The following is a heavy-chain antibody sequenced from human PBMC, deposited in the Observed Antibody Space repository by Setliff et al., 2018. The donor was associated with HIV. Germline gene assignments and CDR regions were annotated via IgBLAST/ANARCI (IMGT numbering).Heavy chain of an antibody. CDR2: VIPILGIT. D-gene: IGHD4-17*01. CDR1: GDTFSTYG. Sequence: SVKVSCKASGDTFSTYGVSWVRQAPGQGLEWMGGVIPILGITNYAENFQGRVTITADKSTSTAYMELSRLRSDDTAVYYCARGPNTVSYNWFDPWGQGTLVTVSS. CDR3: ARGPNTVSYNWFDP. V-gene: IGHV1-69*10. J-gene: IGHJ5*02.